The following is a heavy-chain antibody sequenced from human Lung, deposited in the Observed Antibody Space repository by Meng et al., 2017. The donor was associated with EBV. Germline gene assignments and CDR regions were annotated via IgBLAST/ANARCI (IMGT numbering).Heavy chain of an antibody. D-gene: IGHD6-19*01. CDR2: IGHAGAL. V-gene: IGHV4-39*01. Sequence: PKLKEPGHGLVNPSEALVHPCTVSGGSISTPGYYWGWIRQPPGKGLEWIGSIGHAGALYYTPSLKSRVTVSIDTSANQFFLTLTSVTAADTAIYYCVRSSGWVKTGFDPWGQGTLVTVSS. CDR1: GGSISTPGYY. CDR3: VRSSGWVKTGFDP. J-gene: IGHJ5*02.